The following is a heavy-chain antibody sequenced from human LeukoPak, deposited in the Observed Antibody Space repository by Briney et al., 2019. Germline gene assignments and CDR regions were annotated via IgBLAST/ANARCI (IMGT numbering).Heavy chain of an antibody. CDR2: ISSSGSTI. V-gene: IGHV3-11*01. J-gene: IGHJ6*02. CDR1: GFTFSDYY. D-gene: IGHD1-26*01. CDR3: ARSVGATTMYYYYYGMDV. Sequence: GGSLRLSCAASGFTFSDYYMSWIRQAPGKGLEWVSYISSSGSTIYYADSVKGRFTISRDNAKNSLYLQMNSLRAEDTAVYYCARSVGATTMYYYYYGMDVWGQGTTVTVSS.